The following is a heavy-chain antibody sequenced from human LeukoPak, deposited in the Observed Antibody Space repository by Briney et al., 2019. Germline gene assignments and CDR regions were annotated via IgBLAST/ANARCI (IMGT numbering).Heavy chain of an antibody. CDR3: ARDPTGYSSSWYESNYYYYGMDV. CDR2: ISAYNGNT. D-gene: IGHD6-13*01. V-gene: IGHV1-18*01. J-gene: IGHJ6*02. CDR1: GYTFTSYG. Sequence: ASVKVSCKASGYTFTSYGISWVRQAPGQGLEWMGRISAYNGNTNYAQKLQGRVTMTTDTSTSTAYMELRSLRSDDTAVYYCARDPTGYSSSWYESNYYYYGMDVWGQGTTVTVSS.